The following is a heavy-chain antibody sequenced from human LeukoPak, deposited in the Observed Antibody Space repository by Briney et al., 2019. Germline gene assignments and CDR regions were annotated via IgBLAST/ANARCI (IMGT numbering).Heavy chain of an antibody. CDR2: INPNSGGT. Sequence: EASVKVSCKASGYTFTGYYMHWVRQAPGQGLEWMGWINPNSGGTNYAQKFQGRVTMTRDTSISTAYMELSRLRSDDTAVYYCARVPSLTIFGVVIDGAFDIWGQGAMVTVSS. CDR1: GYTFTGYY. CDR3: ARVPSLTIFGVVIDGAFDI. J-gene: IGHJ3*02. V-gene: IGHV1-2*02. D-gene: IGHD3-3*01.